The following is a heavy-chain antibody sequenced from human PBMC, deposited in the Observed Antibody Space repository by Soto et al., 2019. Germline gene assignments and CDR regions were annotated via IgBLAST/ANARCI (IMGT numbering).Heavy chain of an antibody. V-gene: IGHV3-23*01. CDR1: GFPFSSYA. J-gene: IGHJ5*02. CDR2: IIGSGGST. D-gene: IGHD5-18*01. CDR3: AKDSRGYRYGDIGP. Sequence: QSGGSLRLSCPASGFPFSSYAMTGVRRASGKGLDWVSSIIGSGGSTYYAASVKGRFTISRDNSKNTLYLQIKSLRAENTALYYCAKDSRGYRYGDIGPRRQGSDVTAPS.